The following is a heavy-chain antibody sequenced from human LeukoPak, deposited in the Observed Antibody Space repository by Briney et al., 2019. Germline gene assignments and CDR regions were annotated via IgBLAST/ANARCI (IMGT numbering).Heavy chain of an antibody. Sequence: ASVKVSCKASGYTFTGYYMHWVPQAPGQGLEWMGWINPNSGGTNYAQKFQGRVTMTRDTSISTAYMELSRLRSDDTAVYYCARSMTWGNSGSYLIDYWGQGTLVTVSS. CDR1: GYTFTGYY. CDR2: INPNSGGT. CDR3: ARSMTWGNSGSYLIDY. D-gene: IGHD1-26*01. J-gene: IGHJ4*02. V-gene: IGHV1-2*02.